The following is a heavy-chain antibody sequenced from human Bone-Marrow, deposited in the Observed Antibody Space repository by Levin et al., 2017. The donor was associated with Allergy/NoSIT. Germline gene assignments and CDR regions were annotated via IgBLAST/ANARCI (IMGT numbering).Heavy chain of an antibody. CDR2: IDPSGGRT. D-gene: IGHD3-16*01. Sequence: GESLKISCKASGYTFTNYYMHWVRQAPGQGLEWMGIIDPSGGRTSSAPKFEDRLTMTRDTSTTTVAMEPSSLRSEDTAIYYCSRSGLFDYDDVWEAFRFRAEHFQYWGQGTLVTASS. CDR3: SRSGLFDYDDVWEAFRFRAEHFQY. CDR1: GYTFTNYY. J-gene: IGHJ1*01. V-gene: IGHV1-46*01.